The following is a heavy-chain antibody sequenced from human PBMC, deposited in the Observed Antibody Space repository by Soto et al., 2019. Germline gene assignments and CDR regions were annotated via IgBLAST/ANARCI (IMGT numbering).Heavy chain of an antibody. CDR1: GFTFSSYG. J-gene: IGHJ4*02. V-gene: IGHV3-33*01. Sequence: GGSLRLSCAASGFTFSSYGMHWVRQAPGKGLEWVAVIWYDGSNKYYADSVKGRFTISRDNSKNTLYLQMNSLRAEDTAVYYCARAPLPNGRLVDTAMVFDYWGQGTLVTVSS. CDR2: IWYDGSNK. D-gene: IGHD5-18*01. CDR3: ARAPLPNGRLVDTAMVFDY.